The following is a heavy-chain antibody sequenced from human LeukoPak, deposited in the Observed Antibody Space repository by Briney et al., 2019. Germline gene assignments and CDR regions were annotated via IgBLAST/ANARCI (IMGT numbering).Heavy chain of an antibody. CDR1: GGSITGYY. CDR3: ARGTDTTPISGYYSFGY. D-gene: IGHD5-12*01. CDR2: VSDTGRA. J-gene: IGHJ4*02. V-gene: IGHV4-4*07. Sequence: SETLSLTCTVSGGSITGYYWTWIRQPAGKGLEWIGRVSDTGRAYYNPSLERRVTISLDTSNNRFSLKVTSVTAADTAVYYCARGTDTTPISGYYSFGYWGQGTLVSVSS.